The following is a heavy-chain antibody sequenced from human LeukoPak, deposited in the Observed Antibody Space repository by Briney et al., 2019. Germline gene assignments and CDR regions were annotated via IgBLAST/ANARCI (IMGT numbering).Heavy chain of an antibody. CDR1: GVSFSSYY. Sequence: PSETLSLTCSASGVSFSSYYWTWLRQPAGKGLEWIGRIYSSGNTNYNPSPESRATMSIDTSKNQFSLKLPSVTAADTAVYYWARERGNLRGDPFDIWGRGTVVTVSS. CDR2: IYSSGNT. V-gene: IGHV4-4*07. J-gene: IGHJ3*02. CDR3: ARERGNLRGDPFDI.